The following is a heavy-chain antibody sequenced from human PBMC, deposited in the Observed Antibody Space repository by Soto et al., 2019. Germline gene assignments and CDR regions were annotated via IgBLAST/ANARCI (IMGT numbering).Heavy chain of an antibody. Sequence: PSETLSLTCTLSGGAINDHYWSFIRQPPGKGLEWIGYIYYNGNTNYNPSLESRVTISVDRSRNQFSLRLTSLTAADTTVYYCASVRTVYVDYWGRGALVTVSS. V-gene: IGHV4-59*11. CDR3: ASVRTVYVDY. CDR1: GGAINDHY. J-gene: IGHJ4*02. CDR2: IYYNGNT. D-gene: IGHD2-21*02.